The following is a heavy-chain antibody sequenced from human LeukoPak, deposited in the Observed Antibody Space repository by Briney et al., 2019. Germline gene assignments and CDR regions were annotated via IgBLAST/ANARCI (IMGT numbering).Heavy chain of an antibody. CDR2: INWNGGST. V-gene: IGHV3-20*04. Sequence: GGSLRLSCAASGFTFSSYSMNWVRQAPGKGLEWVSGINWNGGSTGYADSVKGRFTISRDNAKNSLYLQMNSLRAEDTALYYCARAVWNENAFDIWGQGTMVTVSS. CDR3: ARAVWNENAFDI. J-gene: IGHJ3*02. CDR1: GFTFSSYS. D-gene: IGHD1-1*01.